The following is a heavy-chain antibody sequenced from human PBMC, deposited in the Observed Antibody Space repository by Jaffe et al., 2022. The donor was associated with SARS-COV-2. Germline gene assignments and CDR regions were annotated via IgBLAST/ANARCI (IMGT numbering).Heavy chain of an antibody. V-gene: IGHV3-33*01. CDR2: IWYDGSNK. Sequence: QVQLVESGGGVVQPGRSLRLSCAASGFTFSNFAMHWVRQAPGKGLEWVAVIWYDGSNKYYADSVKGRFTMSRDNSKNTLYLQMNSLRAEDTAIYYCARDRTTPARSVAATFDYWGQGSLVTVSS. D-gene: IGHD6-19*01. J-gene: IGHJ4*02. CDR3: ARDRTTPARSVAATFDY. CDR1: GFTFSNFA.